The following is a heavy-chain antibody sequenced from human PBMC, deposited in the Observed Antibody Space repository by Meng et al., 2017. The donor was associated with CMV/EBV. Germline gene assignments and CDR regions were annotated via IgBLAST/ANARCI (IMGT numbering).Heavy chain of an antibody. CDR3: ARDRPLYSSGWYRGFDY. CDR2: IYYSGST. CDR1: SVSSGSYY. Sequence: SVSSGSYYWSWIRPPPGKGLEWIGYIYYSGSTNYNPSLKSRVTISVDTSKNQFSLKLSSVTAADTAVYYCARDRPLYSSGWYRGFDYWGQGTLVTVSS. D-gene: IGHD6-19*01. J-gene: IGHJ4*02. V-gene: IGHV4-61*01.